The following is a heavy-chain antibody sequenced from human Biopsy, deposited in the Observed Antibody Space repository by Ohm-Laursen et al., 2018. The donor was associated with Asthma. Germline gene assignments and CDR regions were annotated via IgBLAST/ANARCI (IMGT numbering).Heavy chain of an antibody. D-gene: IGHD1-1*01. CDR2: ISKDASTQ. Sequence: SLRLSCAASGFSFSNFAIHWVRQAPGKGLEWVGVISKDASTQDYADSVKGRFTMARDNSKNTLDLQVNSLREEDTAVYYCVRDGTDDAFDIWGQGTVVSVSS. J-gene: IGHJ3*02. CDR3: VRDGTDDAFDI. CDR1: GFSFSNFA. V-gene: IGHV3-30*01.